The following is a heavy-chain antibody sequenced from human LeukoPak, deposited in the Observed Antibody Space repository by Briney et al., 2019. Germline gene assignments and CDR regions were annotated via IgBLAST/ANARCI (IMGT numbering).Heavy chain of an antibody. CDR1: GYTFASYA. Sequence: GASVKVSCKASGYTFASYAMHWVRQAPGQRLEWMGWINAGNGNTKYSQKFQGRVTITRDTSASTAYMELSSLRSEDTAVYYCARCQYSSGWYYFDYWGQGTLVTVSS. CDR2: INAGNGNT. V-gene: IGHV1-3*01. CDR3: ARCQYSSGWYYFDY. D-gene: IGHD6-19*01. J-gene: IGHJ4*02.